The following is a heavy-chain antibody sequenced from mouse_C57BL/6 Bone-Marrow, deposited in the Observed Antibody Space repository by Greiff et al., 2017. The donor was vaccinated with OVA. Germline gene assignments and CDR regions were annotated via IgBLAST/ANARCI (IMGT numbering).Heavy chain of an antibody. V-gene: IGHV3-6*01. Sequence: DVQLQESGPGLVKPSQSLSLTCSVTGYSITSGYYWNWIRQFPGNKLEWMGYISYDGSNNYNPSLKNRISITRDTSKNQFFLKLNSVTTEDTATYYCARGGLWGQGTLVTVSA. CDR1: GYSITSGYY. CDR3: ARGGL. CDR2: ISYDGSN. J-gene: IGHJ3*01.